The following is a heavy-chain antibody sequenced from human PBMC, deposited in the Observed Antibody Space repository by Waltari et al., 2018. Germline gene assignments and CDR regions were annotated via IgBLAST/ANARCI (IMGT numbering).Heavy chain of an antibody. Sequence: QPLLQESGPGLVKPSETLSLTCSVSGGSISSSNYYWGWIRQPPGKGLDWIGSIYYSGSTYYNSSLKSRVTISLDTSKNQFSLKLSSVTAADTAVYFCVSGGGYTNGWDYWGQGTLVTVSS. J-gene: IGHJ4*02. V-gene: IGHV4-39*07. CDR1: GGSISSSNYY. CDR2: IYYSGST. D-gene: IGHD6-19*01. CDR3: VSGGGYTNGWDY.